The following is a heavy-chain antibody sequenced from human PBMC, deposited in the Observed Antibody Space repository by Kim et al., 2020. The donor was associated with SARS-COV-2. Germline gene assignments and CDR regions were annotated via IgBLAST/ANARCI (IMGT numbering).Heavy chain of an antibody. CDR1: GFPFRSYA. V-gene: IGHV3-23*01. CDR2: MTGRDGNT. D-gene: IGHD5-12*01. CDR3: ARGALGSCASVTCYEFDS. Sequence: GGSLRLSCAASGFPFRSYAMNWVRQSPAKGLEWVSSMTGRDGNTYYADSVRGRFTIFRDNSKRMLSLQMNSLRAEDTAVYYCARGALGSCASVTCYEFDSWGQGTLVTVSS. J-gene: IGHJ4*02.